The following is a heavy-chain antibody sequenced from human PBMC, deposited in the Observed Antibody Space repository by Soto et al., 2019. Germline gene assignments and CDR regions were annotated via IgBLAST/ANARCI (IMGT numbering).Heavy chain of an antibody. V-gene: IGHV1-18*01. CDR2: ISAYNGNT. CDR1: GYTFTSYG. Sequence: QVQLVQSGAEVKKPGASVKVSCKASGYTFTSYGISWVRQAPGQGLEWMGWISAYNGNTNYAQKLQGRVTMTTDTSTRTAYMELGSLRSDDTAVYYCATAWEQWVETRNYYGMDVWGQGTTVTVSS. J-gene: IGHJ6*02. CDR3: ATAWEQWVETRNYYGMDV. D-gene: IGHD6-19*01.